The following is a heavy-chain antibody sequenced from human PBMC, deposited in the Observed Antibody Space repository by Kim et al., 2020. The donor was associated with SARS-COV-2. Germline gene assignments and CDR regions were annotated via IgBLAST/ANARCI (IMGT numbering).Heavy chain of an antibody. CDR3: ATSPIAYYRRYYDSSGYP. Sequence: GGSLRLSCAASGFTFSSYAMSWVRQAPGKGLEWVSAISGSGGSTYYADSVKGRFTISRDNSKNTLYLQMNSLRAEDTAVYYCATSPIAYYRRYYDSSGYPWGQGTLVTVSS. CDR1: GFTFSSYA. V-gene: IGHV3-23*01. CDR2: ISGSGGST. J-gene: IGHJ5*02. D-gene: IGHD3-22*01.